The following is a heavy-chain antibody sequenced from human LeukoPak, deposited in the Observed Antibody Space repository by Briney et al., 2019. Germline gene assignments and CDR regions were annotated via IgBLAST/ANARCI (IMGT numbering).Heavy chain of an antibody. CDR1: GYTFTGYG. Sequence: ASVKVSCKASGYTFTGYGISWVRQAPGQGLEWMGWISAYNGNTNYAQKLQGRVTMTTDTSTSAAYMELRSLRSDDTAVYYCARDLCSGGSCYALVWFDPWGQGTLVTVSS. D-gene: IGHD2-15*01. CDR2: ISAYNGNT. V-gene: IGHV1-18*04. CDR3: ARDLCSGGSCYALVWFDP. J-gene: IGHJ5*02.